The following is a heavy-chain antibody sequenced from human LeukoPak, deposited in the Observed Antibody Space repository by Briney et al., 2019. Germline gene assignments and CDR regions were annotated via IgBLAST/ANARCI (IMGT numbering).Heavy chain of an antibody. CDR1: GFTFSSYS. CDR2: ISSSSSYI. V-gene: IGHV3-21*01. CDR3: ARADTAAAGTRFAFDI. D-gene: IGHD6-13*01. Sequence: SGGSLRLSCAASGFTFSSYSMNWVRQAPGKGLEWVSSISSSSSYIYYADSVKGRFTVSRDNAKNSLYLQMNSLRAEDTAVYYCARADTAAAGTRFAFDIWGQGTMVTVSS. J-gene: IGHJ3*02.